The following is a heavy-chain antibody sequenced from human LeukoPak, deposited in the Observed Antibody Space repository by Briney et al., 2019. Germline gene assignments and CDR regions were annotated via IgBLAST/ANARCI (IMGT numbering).Heavy chain of an antibody. CDR3: ARGGGDFSRGNDY. Sequence: GGSLRLSCAASGFTFRLYVMTWVRQAPGKGLEWVSAITGSGGSIYYADSVRGRFTISRDNSKNTLYLQMSSLRAEDTAVYYCARGGGDFSRGNDYWGQGTLVAVSS. CDR2: ITGSGGSI. D-gene: IGHD2-21*02. CDR1: GFTFRLYV. V-gene: IGHV3-23*01. J-gene: IGHJ4*02.